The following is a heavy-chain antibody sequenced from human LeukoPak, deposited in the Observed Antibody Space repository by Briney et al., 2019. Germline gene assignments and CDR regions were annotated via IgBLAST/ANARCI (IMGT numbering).Heavy chain of an antibody. CDR2: ISYDGSNK. CDR3: ARDLSSSSWKPGALY. Sequence: GGPLRLSCAASGFTFSSYAMHWVRQAPGKGLEWVAVISYDGSNKYYADSVKGRFTISRDNSKNTLYLQMNSLRAEDTAVYYCARDLSSSSWKPGALYWGQGTLVTVSS. CDR1: GFTFSSYA. D-gene: IGHD6-13*01. V-gene: IGHV3-30-3*01. J-gene: IGHJ4*02.